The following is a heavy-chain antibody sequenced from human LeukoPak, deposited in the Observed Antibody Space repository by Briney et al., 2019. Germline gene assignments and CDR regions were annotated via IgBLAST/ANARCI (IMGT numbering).Heavy chain of an antibody. CDR1: GGSFSGYY. V-gene: IGHV4-34*01. CDR3: ARPTSSYGYSY. Sequence: SETLSLTCAVYGGSFSGYYWSWIRQPPGKGLAWIGEINHSGSTNYNPSLKSRVTISVDTSKNQFSLKLSSVTAADTAVYYCARPTSSYGYSYWGQGTLVTVSS. J-gene: IGHJ4*02. D-gene: IGHD5-18*01. CDR2: INHSGST.